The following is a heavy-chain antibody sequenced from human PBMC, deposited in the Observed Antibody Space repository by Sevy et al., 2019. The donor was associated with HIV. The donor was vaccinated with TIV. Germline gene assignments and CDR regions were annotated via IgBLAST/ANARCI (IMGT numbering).Heavy chain of an antibody. CDR3: ATTKDYYDSSAYPFDY. J-gene: IGHJ4*02. CDR1: GYTLTGFS. CDR2: FDPEDDET. Sequence: ASVKVSCKVSGYTLTGFSMHWVRQAPGKGLEWMATFDPEDDETIYAQKFQGRVTMTEDTSTETAYMELSSLRSEDTAVYYCATTKDYYDSSAYPFDYWGQGPLVTVSS. V-gene: IGHV1-24*01. D-gene: IGHD3-22*01.